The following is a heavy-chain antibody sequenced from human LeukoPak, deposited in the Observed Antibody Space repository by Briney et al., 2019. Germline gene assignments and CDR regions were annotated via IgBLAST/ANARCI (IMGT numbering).Heavy chain of an antibody. CDR1: GGSFNGYY. D-gene: IGHD3-9*01. CDR3: ARQHRAGYYFY. J-gene: IGHJ4*02. V-gene: IGHV4-34*01. Sequence: KPSETLSLTCTVYGGSFNGYYWSWIRQPPGKGLEWIGEINHSGSTYYNPSLKSRVTISVDTSKNQFSLKLSSVTAADTAVYYCARQHRAGYYFYWGQGTLVTVSS. CDR2: INHSGST.